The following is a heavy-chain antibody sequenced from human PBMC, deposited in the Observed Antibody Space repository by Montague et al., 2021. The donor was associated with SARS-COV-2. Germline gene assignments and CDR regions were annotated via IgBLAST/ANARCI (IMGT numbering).Heavy chain of an antibody. CDR1: GFTFSSYA. V-gene: IGHV3-23*03. CDR3: AKSSGSYGDYFDY. Sequence: SLRLSWAASGFTFSSYAMSWVRQAPGKGLEWVSVIYSGGSSTFYADSVKGRFTISRDKSKNTLYLQMNSLRAEDTAVYYCAKSSGSYGDYFDYWGQGTLVTVSS. D-gene: IGHD1-26*01. J-gene: IGHJ4*02. CDR2: IYSGGSST.